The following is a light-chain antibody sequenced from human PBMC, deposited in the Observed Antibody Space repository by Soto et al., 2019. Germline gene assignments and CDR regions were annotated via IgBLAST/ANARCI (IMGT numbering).Light chain of an antibody. CDR1: QGINSW. Sequence: DIQMTQSPSSVSASVGDRVTITCRASQGINSWLAWYQQKPGKAPNLLIYGASILHSGVPSRFSGSGSGTDFTLTISSLLPEDFATYYCLQDFNYPITFGQGTRLEIK. V-gene: IGKV1-12*01. CDR2: GAS. J-gene: IGKJ5*01. CDR3: LQDFNYPIT.